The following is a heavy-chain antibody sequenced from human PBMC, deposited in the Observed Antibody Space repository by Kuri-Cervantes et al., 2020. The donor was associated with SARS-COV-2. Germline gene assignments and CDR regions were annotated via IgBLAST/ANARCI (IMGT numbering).Heavy chain of an antibody. D-gene: IGHD1-26*01. V-gene: IGHV3-9*01. Sequence: GGSLRLSCAASGFSFEDYAMHWVRQVPGKGLEWVSGINWNSGSIGYADSVMGRFIISRDNAKNSLYLQMNSLRGEDTALYYCTKGTRYSTNWYRNYGMDVWGQGTTVTVSS. J-gene: IGHJ6*02. CDR3: TKGTRYSTNWYRNYGMDV. CDR1: GFSFEDYA. CDR2: INWNSGSI.